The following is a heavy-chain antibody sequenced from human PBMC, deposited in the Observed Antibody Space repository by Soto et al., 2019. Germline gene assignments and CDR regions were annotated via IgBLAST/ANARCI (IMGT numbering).Heavy chain of an antibody. J-gene: IGHJ4*02. CDR1: GFTFSSYG. D-gene: IGHD5-12*01. V-gene: IGHV3-30*03. Sequence: QVQLVESGGGVVQPGRSLRLSCAASGFTFSSYGMHWVRQAPGKGLEWVAVISYDGSNKYYADSVKGRFTISRDNSKNTLYLQMNSLRAEDTAVYYCAIPFGSGSSFDYWGQGTLVTVSS. CDR3: AIPFGSGSSFDY. CDR2: ISYDGSNK.